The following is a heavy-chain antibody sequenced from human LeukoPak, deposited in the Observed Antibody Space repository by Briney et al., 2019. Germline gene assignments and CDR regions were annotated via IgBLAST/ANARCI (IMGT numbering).Heavy chain of an antibody. J-gene: IGHJ4*02. V-gene: IGHV3-23*01. CDR1: GIAFSTYA. D-gene: IGHD4-17*01. CDR2: VSEGGEIT. CDR3: AKDILMTSVTTFDY. Sequence: PGGSLRLSCAASGIAFSTYAMSWVRQAPGKGREWVSFVSEGGEITHHADSVKGRFTISRDNSKNTLFLQMNSLRPEDTAVYYCAKDILMTSVTTFDYWGQGTLVTVSP.